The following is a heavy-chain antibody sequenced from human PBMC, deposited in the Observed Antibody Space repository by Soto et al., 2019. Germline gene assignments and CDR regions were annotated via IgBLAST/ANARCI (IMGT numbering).Heavy chain of an antibody. J-gene: IGHJ6*02. CDR2: IIPIFGTA. CDR1: GGTFSSYA. CDR3: AKGAISTHGMDV. Sequence: SVKVSCKASGGTFSSYAISWVRQAPGQGLEWMGGIIPIFGTATYAQKFQGRVTITADESTSTAYMELSSLRSEDTAVYYCAKGAISTHGMDVWDQGTTVTVSS. V-gene: IGHV1-69*13. D-gene: IGHD1-26*01.